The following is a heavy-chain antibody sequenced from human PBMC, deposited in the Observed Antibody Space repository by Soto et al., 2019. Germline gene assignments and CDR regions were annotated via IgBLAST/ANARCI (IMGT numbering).Heavy chain of an antibody. CDR2: IDYSGST. CDR1: GGSIIATRYY. CDR3: SRHPTLRYFDWPAFDP. J-gene: IGHJ5*02. Sequence: SETLYLTCTVSGGSIIATRYYWAWIRQQPGKGLERIGRIDYSGSTYYNPSLKGRVTISVDTSKNQFSLKLSSVTAADTAVYYCSRHPTLRYFDWPAFDPWGQGTLVTVSS. V-gene: IGHV4-39*01. D-gene: IGHD3-9*01.